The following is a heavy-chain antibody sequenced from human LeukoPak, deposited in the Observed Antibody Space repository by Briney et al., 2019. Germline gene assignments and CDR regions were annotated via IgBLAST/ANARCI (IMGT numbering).Heavy chain of an antibody. CDR1: GGSISTYY. J-gene: IGHJ3*02. V-gene: IGHV4-4*07. CDR2: IYTSGST. Sequence: SETLSLTCTVSGGSISTYYWSWIRQPAGKGLEWIGRIYTSGSTNYNPSLKSRVTISVDTSKNQFSLKLSSVTAADTAVYYCARPLYSGSYFYAFDIWGQGTMVTVSS. CDR3: ARPLYSGSYFYAFDI. D-gene: IGHD1-26*01.